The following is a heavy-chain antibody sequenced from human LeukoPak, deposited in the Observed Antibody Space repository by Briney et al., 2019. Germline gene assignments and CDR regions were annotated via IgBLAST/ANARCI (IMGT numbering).Heavy chain of an antibody. CDR1: GVSISSSSYY. CDR2: IYYSGST. D-gene: IGHD6-13*01. J-gene: IGHJ4*02. Sequence: SETLSLTCTVSGVSISSSSYYWGWIGQPPGKGLEWIGSIYYSGSTYYNPSLKSRVTISVDTSKNQFSLKLSSVTAADTAVYYCASDRYSSSWYADYWGQGTLVTVSS. CDR3: ASDRYSSSWYADY. V-gene: IGHV4-39*07.